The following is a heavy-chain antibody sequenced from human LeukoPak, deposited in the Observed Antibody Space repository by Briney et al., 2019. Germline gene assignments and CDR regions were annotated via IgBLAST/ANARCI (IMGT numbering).Heavy chain of an antibody. CDR1: GGSISSYY. Sequence: PSGTLSLTCTVSGGSISSYYWSWIRQPPGKGLEWIGYIYYSGSTNYNPSLKSRVTISVDTSKNQFSLKLSSVTAADTAVYYCAGPGGRLDYWGQGTLVTVSS. CDR3: AGPGGRLDY. D-gene: IGHD1-26*01. J-gene: IGHJ4*02. V-gene: IGHV4-59*01. CDR2: IYYSGST.